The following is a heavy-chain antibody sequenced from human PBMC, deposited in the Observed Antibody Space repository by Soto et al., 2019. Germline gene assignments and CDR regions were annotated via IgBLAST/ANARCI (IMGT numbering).Heavy chain of an antibody. D-gene: IGHD3-3*01. J-gene: IGHJ3*01. CDR3: ARIKSKGSLAGTASGPAAFAA. V-gene: IGHV2-70*11. Sequence: SGPTLVNPTQTLTLTCTFSGFSLSTSGMCVSWIRQPPGKALEWLARIDWDDDKYYSTSLQTRLTISKDTSKNQVVLTMTNMDSVDTATYCCARIKSKGSLAGTASGPAAFAAWGKGSMVT. CDR1: GFSLSTSGMC. CDR2: IDWDDDK.